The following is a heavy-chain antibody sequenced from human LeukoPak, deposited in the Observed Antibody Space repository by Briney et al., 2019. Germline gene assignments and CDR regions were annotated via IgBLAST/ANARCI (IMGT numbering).Heavy chain of an antibody. J-gene: IGHJ4*02. V-gene: IGHV3-30*18. CDR2: ISYDGSNK. Sequence: GGSLRLSCAASGFTFSSYGMHWVRQAPGKGLEWVAVISYDGSNKYYADSVKGRFTISRDNSKNTLYLQMNSLRAEDTAVYYCAKILGRDGYNYDYWGQGTLVTVSS. CDR3: AKILGRDGYNYDY. D-gene: IGHD5-24*01. CDR1: GFTFSSYG.